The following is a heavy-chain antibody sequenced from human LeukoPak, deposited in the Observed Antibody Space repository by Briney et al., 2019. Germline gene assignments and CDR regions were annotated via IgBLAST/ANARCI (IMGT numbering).Heavy chain of an antibody. D-gene: IGHD2/OR15-2a*01. J-gene: IGHJ3*02. CDR3: ARRYVYGTLHAFDI. CDR1: GFTFSSYE. CDR2: ISSSGSTI. Sequence: GGSLRLSCAASGFTFSSYEMNWVRQAPGKGLEWVSYISSSGSTIYYADSVKGRFTISRDNAKNSLYLQMNSLRAEDTAVYYCARRYVYGTLHAFDIWGQGTMVAVSS. V-gene: IGHV3-48*03.